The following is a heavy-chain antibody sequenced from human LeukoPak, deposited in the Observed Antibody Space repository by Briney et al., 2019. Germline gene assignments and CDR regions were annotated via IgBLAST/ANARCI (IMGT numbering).Heavy chain of an antibody. V-gene: IGHV3-23*01. CDR2: ISGSGDNS. D-gene: IGHD1-1*01. CDR3: AMTDRYAGRPFDY. J-gene: IGHJ4*02. Sequence: GGSLRLSCAASGLAFSNYAMSWVRQAPGKGLEWVSGISGSGDNSYYADSVKGRFSVSRDISNNTLYLQMISLRSEDTAVYYCAMTDRYAGRPFDYWGRGTLVTVSS. CDR1: GLAFSNYA.